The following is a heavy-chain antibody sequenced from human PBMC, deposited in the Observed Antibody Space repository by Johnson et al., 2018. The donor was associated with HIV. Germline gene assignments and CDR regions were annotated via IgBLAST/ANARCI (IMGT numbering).Heavy chain of an antibody. Sequence: VQLVESGGGLIQPGGSLRLSCAASGFTVSSNCMTWVRQAPGTGLEWVSTIIGSGGSTYYVDSVKGRFTVSSNNAKNSLYLQMNSLIAEDTAVYYCAREWGGKWNMAFDIWGKGTVVTVSS. CDR2: IGSGGST. V-gene: IGHV3-53*01. CDR3: AREWGGKWNMAFDI. CDR1: GFTVSSNC. J-gene: IGHJ3*02. D-gene: IGHD2/OR15-2a*01.